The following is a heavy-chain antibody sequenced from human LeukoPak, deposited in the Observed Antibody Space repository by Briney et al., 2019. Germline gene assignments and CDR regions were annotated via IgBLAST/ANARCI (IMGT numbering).Heavy chain of an antibody. CDR1: GFTFSSYG. CDR3: AKDPYSSGWYLFISYFDY. CDR2: ISYDGSNK. J-gene: IGHJ4*02. D-gene: IGHD6-19*01. V-gene: IGHV3-30*18. Sequence: GGSLRLSCAASGFTFSSYGMHRVRQAPGKGLEWVAVISYDGSNKYYADSVKGRFTISRDNSKNTLYLQMNSLRAEDTAVYYCAKDPYSSGWYLFISYFDYWGQGTLVTVSS.